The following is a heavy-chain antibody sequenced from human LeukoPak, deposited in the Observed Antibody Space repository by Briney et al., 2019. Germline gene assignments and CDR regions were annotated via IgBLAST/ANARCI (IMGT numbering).Heavy chain of an antibody. Sequence: SETLSLTCTVSGGSISSYYWSWIRQPPGKGLEWIGYIYYSGSTNYNPSLKSRVTISADTSKNQFSLKLSSVTAADTAVYYCARVQAYGGKGYFDYWGQGTLVTVSS. J-gene: IGHJ4*02. D-gene: IGHD4-23*01. CDR3: ARVQAYGGKGYFDY. V-gene: IGHV4-59*01. CDR1: GGSISSYY. CDR2: IYYSGST.